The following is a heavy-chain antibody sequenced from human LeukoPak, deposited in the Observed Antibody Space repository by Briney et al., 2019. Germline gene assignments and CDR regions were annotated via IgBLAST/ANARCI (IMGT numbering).Heavy chain of an antibody. V-gene: IGHV3-15*01. CDR2: IKSKTDGWTT. CDR1: GFTFSNAW. J-gene: IGHJ4*02. CDR3: TTDPPDYFDY. Sequence: GGSLRLSCAASGFTFSNAWMSWVRQAPGKGLEWVGRIKSKTDGWTTDYAAPVKGRFTISRDDSKNTLYLQMNSLKTEDTAVYYCTTDPPDYFDYWGQGTLVTVSS.